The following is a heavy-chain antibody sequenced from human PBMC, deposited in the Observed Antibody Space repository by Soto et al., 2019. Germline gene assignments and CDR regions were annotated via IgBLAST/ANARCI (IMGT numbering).Heavy chain of an antibody. CDR2: TYYKSKWYY. D-gene: IGHD3-22*01. CDR3: AIWLLDDVSGHYYFDV. Sequence: PSQTLSLTCDISGDSVSSNSAGWNWIRQTPSRGLEWLGRTYYKSKWYYTYAASVKSRITVSPDTSKNQFSLQLTSVTPEDTAVYYCAIWLLDDVSGHYYFDVWDKGTPVIV. V-gene: IGHV6-1*01. CDR1: GDSVSSNSAG. J-gene: IGHJ6*03.